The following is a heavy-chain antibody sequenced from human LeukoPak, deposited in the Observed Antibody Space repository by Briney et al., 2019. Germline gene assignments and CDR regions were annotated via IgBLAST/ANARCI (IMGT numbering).Heavy chain of an antibody. D-gene: IGHD3-10*01. CDR2: ISESGGST. J-gene: IGHJ4*02. CDR3: AKRGSGIRGVLVIGVHKDAYYFDY. Sequence: PGGSLRLSCVVSGITLSNYAMSWVRQAPGKGLEWVSGISESGGSTKYADSGKGRFTISRDNSLNTVYLQMSHLRAEDTAVYVCAKRGSGIRGVLVIGVHKDAYYFDYWGQGILVTVSS. V-gene: IGHV3-23*01. CDR1: GITLSNYA.